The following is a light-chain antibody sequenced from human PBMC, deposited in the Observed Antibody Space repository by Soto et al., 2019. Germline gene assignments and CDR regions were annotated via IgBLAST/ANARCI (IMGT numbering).Light chain of an antibody. CDR1: QSVSSY. Sequence: EIVLTQSPATVSLSPGERATLSCRTSQSVSSYLAWYQQKPGQAPRLLIYDASNRATGIPARFSGSGSGTDCTLAISSLEREDFVVYYCQQRSNFPLTFGGGTKVEIK. V-gene: IGKV3-11*01. CDR2: DAS. J-gene: IGKJ4*01. CDR3: QQRSNFPLT.